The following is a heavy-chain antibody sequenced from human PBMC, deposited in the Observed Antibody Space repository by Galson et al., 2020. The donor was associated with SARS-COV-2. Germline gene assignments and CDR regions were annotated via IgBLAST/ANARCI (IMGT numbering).Heavy chain of an antibody. Sequence: TGGSLRLTCAASGFTFSSYAMHWVRQAPGKGLEWVAVISYDGSNKYYADSEKGRFTISRDNSKNTLYQQMTSRTAEDTAVYYCARDLGGYFDDWGQGTLVTVSS. CDR2: ISYDGSNK. D-gene: IGHD3-16*01. CDR1: GFTFSSYA. J-gene: IGHJ4*02. CDR3: ARDLGGYFDD. V-gene: IGHV3-30-3*01.